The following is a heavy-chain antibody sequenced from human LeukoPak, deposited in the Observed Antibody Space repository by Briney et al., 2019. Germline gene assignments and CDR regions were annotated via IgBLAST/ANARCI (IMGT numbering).Heavy chain of an antibody. J-gene: IGHJ3*02. CDR1: GGSISSYY. Sequence: PSETLSLTCTVSGGSISSYYWSWIRQPPGKELEWIGHIYYSGSTNYNPSLKSRVTISVDTSKNQFSLKLSSVTAADTAVYYCAAYSSANDAFDIWGQGTMVTVSS. CDR2: IYYSGST. CDR3: AAYSSANDAFDI. D-gene: IGHD6-19*01. V-gene: IGHV4-59*08.